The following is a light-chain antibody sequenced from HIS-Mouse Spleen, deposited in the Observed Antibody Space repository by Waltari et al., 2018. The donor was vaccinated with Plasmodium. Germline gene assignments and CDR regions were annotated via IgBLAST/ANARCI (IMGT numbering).Light chain of an antibody. Sequence: QSALTQPRSVSGSPGQSVTISCPGTSSAVGGYKYVSWYQQHPGKAPKLMIYDVSKRPSGVPDRFSGSKSGNTASLTISGLQAEDEADYYCCSYAGSYTLVFGGGTKLTVL. CDR3: CSYAGSYTLV. CDR2: DVS. CDR1: SSAVGGYKY. J-gene: IGLJ2*01. V-gene: IGLV2-11*01.